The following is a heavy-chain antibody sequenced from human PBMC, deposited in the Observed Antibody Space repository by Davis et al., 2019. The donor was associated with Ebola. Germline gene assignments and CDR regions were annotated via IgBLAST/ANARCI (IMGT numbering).Heavy chain of an antibody. CDR1: GFTFTSYG. D-gene: IGHD5-12*01. Sequence: GESLHISCAASGFTFTSYGMHWVRQAPGKGLEWVAVISYDGSNTDYADSVKGRFTISSDNSNNTLYLQMNSLRAEDTAVYYCARGPGEWLSSFDNWGQGTLVTVSS. J-gene: IGHJ4*02. CDR3: ARGPGEWLSSFDN. CDR2: ISYDGSNT. V-gene: IGHV3-30*03.